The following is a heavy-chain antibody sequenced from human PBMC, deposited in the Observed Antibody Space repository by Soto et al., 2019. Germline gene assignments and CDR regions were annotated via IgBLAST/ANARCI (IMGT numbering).Heavy chain of an antibody. Sequence: GGSLRLSCAASGFTFSSYEMNWVRQAPGKGLGWVSYISSSGSTIYYADSVNGRFTISRDNAKNSLYLQMNSLRAEDTAVYYCARGRHYYSYYYYYGMDVWGQGTTVTVSS. CDR1: GFTFSSYE. CDR2: ISSSGSTI. D-gene: IGHD3-22*01. J-gene: IGHJ6*02. CDR3: ARGRHYYSYYYYYGMDV. V-gene: IGHV3-48*03.